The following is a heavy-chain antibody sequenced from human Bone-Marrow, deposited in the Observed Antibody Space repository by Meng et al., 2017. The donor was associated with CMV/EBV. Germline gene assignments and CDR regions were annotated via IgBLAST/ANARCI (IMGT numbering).Heavy chain of an antibody. CDR3: ARVWRPTDHAGYSDSWMARRLGSVYAFDI. CDR2: IIHSGGT. Sequence: IRQPPGKGLEWIGEIIHSGGTNYNPSLKSRVTISVDTSKNQFSLKLSSVTAADTAVYYCARVWRPTDHAGYSDSWMARRLGSVYAFDIWGQGTMVTFSS. J-gene: IGHJ3*02. D-gene: IGHD5-12*01. V-gene: IGHV4-34*12.